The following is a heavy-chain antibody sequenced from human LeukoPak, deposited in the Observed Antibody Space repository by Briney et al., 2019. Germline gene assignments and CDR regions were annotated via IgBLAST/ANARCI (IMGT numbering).Heavy chain of an antibody. D-gene: IGHD3-16*01. V-gene: IGHV3-23*01. J-gene: IGHJ4*02. CDR1: GFTFSNYA. CDR3: ARVIVFMSTGPHLDY. Sequence: PGGSLRLSCAASGFTFSNYAMSWVRQAPGKGLEWVSTISGSGGTTYCADSVKGRFTISRDNAENTLYLQMNSLRAEDTAVYYCARVIVFMSTGPHLDYWGQGTLAIVSS. CDR2: ISGSGGTT.